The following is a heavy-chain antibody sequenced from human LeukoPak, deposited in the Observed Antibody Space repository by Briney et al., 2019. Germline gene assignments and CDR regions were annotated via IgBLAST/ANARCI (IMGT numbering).Heavy chain of an antibody. D-gene: IGHD6-19*01. CDR2: ISAYNGNT. CDR3: AREAVAAHPYYYYGMDV. Sequence: GASVKVSCKASGYTFTSYGISWVRQAPGQGLEWMGWISAYNGNTNYAQKLQGRVTMTTDTSTSTAYMELRSLRSDDTAVYYCAREAVAAHPYYYYGMDVWGQGTTVTVS. V-gene: IGHV1-18*01. CDR1: GYTFTSYG. J-gene: IGHJ6*02.